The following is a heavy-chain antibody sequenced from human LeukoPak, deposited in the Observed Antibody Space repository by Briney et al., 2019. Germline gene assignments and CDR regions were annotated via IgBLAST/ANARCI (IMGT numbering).Heavy chain of an antibody. D-gene: IGHD1-26*01. V-gene: IGHV3-30*03. CDR2: ISYDGSNK. J-gene: IGHJ3*02. Sequence: PGRSLRLSCAASGFTFSSYSMNWVRQAPGKGLEWVAVISYDGSNKYYADSVKGRFTISRDNSKNTLYLQMNGLRAEDTAVYYCAREVGLSDAFDIWGQGTMVTVSS. CDR3: AREVGLSDAFDI. CDR1: GFTFSSYS.